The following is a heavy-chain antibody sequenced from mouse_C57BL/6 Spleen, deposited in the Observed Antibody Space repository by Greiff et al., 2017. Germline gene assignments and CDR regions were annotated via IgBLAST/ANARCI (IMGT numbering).Heavy chain of an antibody. CDR2: IHPSDSDT. Sequence: VQLQESGAELVKPGASVKVSCKASGYTFTSYWMHWVKQRPGQGLEWIGRIHPSDSDTNYNQKFKGKATLTVDKSSSTAYMQLSSLTSEDSAVYYCAMGTAQASAYWGQGTLVTVSA. CDR3: AMGTAQASAY. V-gene: IGHV1-74*01. CDR1: GYTFTSYW. J-gene: IGHJ3*01. D-gene: IGHD3-2*02.